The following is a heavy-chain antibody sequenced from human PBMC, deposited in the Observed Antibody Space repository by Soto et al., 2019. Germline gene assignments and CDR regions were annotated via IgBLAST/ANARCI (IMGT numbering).Heavy chain of an antibody. D-gene: IGHD6-13*01. J-gene: IGHJ6*02. V-gene: IGHV5-10-1*01. CDR2: IDPSDSYT. CDR1: GYSFTSSW. Sequence: PGGSLKLSCKGSGYSFTSSWLSRVRQMPGKGLEWMGRIDPSDSYTNYSPSFQGHVTISADKSISTAYLQWSSLKASDTAMYYCARHSGSSWIYYYYYGMDVWGQGTTVTVSS. CDR3: ARHSGSSWIYYYYYGMDV.